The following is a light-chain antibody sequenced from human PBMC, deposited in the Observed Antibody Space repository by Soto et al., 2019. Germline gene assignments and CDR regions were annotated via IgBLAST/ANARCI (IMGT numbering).Light chain of an antibody. J-gene: IGKJ1*01. CDR3: QQCHRYLT. Sequence: IQLTQSPSSLSASVGDRVTITCRASQGISNYLAWYQQKPGKVPKLLIYAASTLQSGVPSRFSGSASGTEFTLTISSLQPDDIATYYCQQCHRYLTFGQGTKVDIK. V-gene: IGKV1-27*01. CDR2: AAS. CDR1: QGISNY.